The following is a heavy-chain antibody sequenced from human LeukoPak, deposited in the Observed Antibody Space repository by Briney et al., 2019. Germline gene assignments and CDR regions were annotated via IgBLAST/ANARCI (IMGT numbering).Heavy chain of an antibody. D-gene: IGHD4-23*01. CDR2: ISAYNGNT. CDR1: GYTFTSYG. CDR3: ARDFSTPITTVVPFDY. V-gene: IGHV1-18*01. J-gene: IGHJ4*02. Sequence: ASVKVPCKASGYTFTSYGISWVRHAPGQGLEWMGWISAYNGNTNYAQKLQGRVTMTTDTSTSTAYMELRSLRSDDTAVYYCARDFSTPITTVVPFDYWGQGTLVTVSS.